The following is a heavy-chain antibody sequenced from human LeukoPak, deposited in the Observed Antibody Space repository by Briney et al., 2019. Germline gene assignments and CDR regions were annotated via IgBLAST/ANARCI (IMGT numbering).Heavy chain of an antibody. CDR2: IKQDGSEK. D-gene: IGHD6-19*01. J-gene: IGHJ4*02. Sequence: GGSLRLPCAASGFTFSSYWMSWVRQAPGKGLEWVANIKQDGSEKYYVDSVKGRFTISRDNAKNSLYLQMNSLRAEDTAVYYCARRFGQWLVYFDYWGQGTLVTVSS. CDR1: GFTFSSYW. V-gene: IGHV3-7*01. CDR3: ARRFGQWLVYFDY.